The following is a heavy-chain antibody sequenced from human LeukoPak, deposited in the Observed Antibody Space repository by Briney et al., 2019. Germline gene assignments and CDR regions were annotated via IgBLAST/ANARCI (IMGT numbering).Heavy chain of an antibody. D-gene: IGHD3-3*01. V-gene: IGHV1-18*01. CDR3: TRVLASYYDFWSGYLNY. J-gene: IGHJ4*02. CDR1: GYTFTSYG. Sequence: ASVKVSCKASGYTFTSYGISWVRQAPGQGLEWMGWISAYNGNTNYAQKLQGRVTMTTDTSTSTAYMELRSLRSDDTAVYYCTRVLASYYDFWSGYLNYWGQGTLVTVSS. CDR2: ISAYNGNT.